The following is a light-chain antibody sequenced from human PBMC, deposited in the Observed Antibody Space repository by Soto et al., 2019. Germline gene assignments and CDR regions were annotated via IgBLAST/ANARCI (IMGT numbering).Light chain of an antibody. J-gene: IGKJ1*01. V-gene: IGKV1-5*01. Sequence: DIQMTQSPSTLSASVGDRVTITCRASQSISSWLAWYQQKPGKAPKLLIYDASSLESGVPSRFSGSGSGTEFTLTISSLQPDDFATYYCQQHNSYGWTFGQGTKVEIK. CDR1: QSISSW. CDR2: DAS. CDR3: QQHNSYGWT.